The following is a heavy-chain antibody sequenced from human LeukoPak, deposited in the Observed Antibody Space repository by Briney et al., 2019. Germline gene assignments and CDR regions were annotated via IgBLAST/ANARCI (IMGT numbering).Heavy chain of an antibody. J-gene: IGHJ4*02. D-gene: IGHD6-13*01. V-gene: IGHV1-18*01. CDR3: ARVGSSSWYPGYFDY. CDR1: GYTFTSYG. Sequence: ASVKVSCKASGYTFTSYGISWVRQAPGQGLEWMGWISAYSGNTNYAQKLQGRVTMTTDTSTSTAYMELRSLRSDDTAVYYCARVGSSSWYPGYFDYWGQGTLVTVSS. CDR2: ISAYSGNT.